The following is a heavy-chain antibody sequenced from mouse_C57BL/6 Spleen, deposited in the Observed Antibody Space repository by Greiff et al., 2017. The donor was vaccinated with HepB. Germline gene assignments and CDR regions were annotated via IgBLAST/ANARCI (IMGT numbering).Heavy chain of an antibody. CDR1: GYTFTDYE. V-gene: IGHV1-15*01. Sequence: VQLQQSGAELVRPGASVTLSCKASGYTFTDYEMHWVKQTPVHGLEWIGAIDPETGGTAYNQKFKGKAILTADKSSSTAYMELRSLTSEDSAVYYCTRWGTAQGCAYWGQGTLVTVSA. D-gene: IGHD3-2*02. CDR3: TRWGTAQGCAY. CDR2: IDPETGGT. J-gene: IGHJ3*01.